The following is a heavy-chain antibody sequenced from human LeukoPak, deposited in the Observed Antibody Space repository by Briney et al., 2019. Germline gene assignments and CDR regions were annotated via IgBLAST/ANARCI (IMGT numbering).Heavy chain of an antibody. Sequence: PEGSLRLSCAASGFTFSTYIMNWVRQAPGKGLEWVSYISTTGTIYYADSVEGRFTISRDNAKNSLYLQMNSLRAEDTGVYYCARAGSHRNSGYDYWGQGTLVTVSS. D-gene: IGHD5-12*01. CDR1: GFTFSTYI. CDR3: ARAGSHRNSGYDY. CDR2: ISTTGTI. V-gene: IGHV3-69-1*01. J-gene: IGHJ4*02.